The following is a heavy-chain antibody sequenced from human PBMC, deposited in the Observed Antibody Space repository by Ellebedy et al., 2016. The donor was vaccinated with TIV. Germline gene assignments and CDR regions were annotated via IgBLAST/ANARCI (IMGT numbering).Heavy chain of an antibody. V-gene: IGHV5-51*01. CDR3: ASLGLGYSGYGNYYGMDV. CDR2: IYPGDSDT. Sequence: GESLKISXKGSGYSFTSYWIGWVRQMPGKGLEWMGIIYPGDSDTRYSPSFQGQVTISADKSISTAYLQWSSLKASDTAMYYCASLGLGYSGYGNYYGMDVWGQGTTVTVSS. J-gene: IGHJ6*02. CDR1: GYSFTSYW. D-gene: IGHD5-12*01.